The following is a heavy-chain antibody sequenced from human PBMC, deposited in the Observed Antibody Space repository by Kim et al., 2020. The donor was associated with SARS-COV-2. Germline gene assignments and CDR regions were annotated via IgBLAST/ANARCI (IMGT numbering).Heavy chain of an antibody. D-gene: IGHD6-13*01. V-gene: IGHV7-4-1*02. CDR3: ATHVGQQLVPFDY. Sequence: YAQGSTGRFVFSLDTSVSTAYLQISSLKAEDTAVYYCATHVGQQLVPFDYWGQGTLVTVSS. J-gene: IGHJ4*02.